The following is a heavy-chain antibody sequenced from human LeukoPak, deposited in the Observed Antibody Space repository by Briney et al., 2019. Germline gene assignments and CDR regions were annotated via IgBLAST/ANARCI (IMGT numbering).Heavy chain of an antibody. V-gene: IGHV4-30-4*01. Sequence: PSQTLSLTCTVSGGSISSGDYFWSWIRQPPGEGLEWIGYIYDSGSTNYNPSLKSRVTISVDTSKNQFSLKLNSVTAADTAVYFCGSYDYSGMDVWGQGTTVTVSS. CDR1: GGSISSGDYF. CDR2: IYDSGST. D-gene: IGHD3-16*01. J-gene: IGHJ6*02. CDR3: GSYDYSGMDV.